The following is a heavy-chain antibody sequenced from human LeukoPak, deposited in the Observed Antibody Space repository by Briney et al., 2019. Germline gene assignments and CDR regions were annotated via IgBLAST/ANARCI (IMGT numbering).Heavy chain of an antibody. D-gene: IGHD3-10*01. CDR2: IYYSGST. CDR3: ARAGETGFGELSLYFDY. Sequence: SETLSLTCTVSGGSISSSSYYWGWIRQPPGKGLEWIGYIYYSGSTNYNPSLKSRVTISVDTSKNQFSLKLSSVTAADTAVYYCARAGETGFGELSLYFDYWGQGTLVTVSS. V-gene: IGHV4-61*05. J-gene: IGHJ4*02. CDR1: GGSISSSSYY.